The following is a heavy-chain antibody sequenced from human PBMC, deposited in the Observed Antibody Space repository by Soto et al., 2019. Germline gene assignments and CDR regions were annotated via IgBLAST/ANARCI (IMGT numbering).Heavy chain of an antibody. D-gene: IGHD2-21*02. Sequence: SVKVSCKTSGCSFGSYAISWVRQAPGHGLEWMGGIIPIFGTANSAQKFQGRVTITADESTSTAYMELSSLRSEDTAVYYCARGIRAYCGGDCYSFDYWGQGTLVTVSS. CDR3: ARGIRAYCGGDCYSFDY. V-gene: IGHV1-69*13. J-gene: IGHJ4*02. CDR1: GCSFGSYA. CDR2: IIPIFGTA.